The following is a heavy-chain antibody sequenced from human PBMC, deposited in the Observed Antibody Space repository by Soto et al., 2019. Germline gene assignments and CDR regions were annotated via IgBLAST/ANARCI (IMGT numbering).Heavy chain of an antibody. CDR2: IDLTDSYT. Sequence: PVEPQRNSRRGSECRFLNNGITWMRQMPGTGLEWMGRIDLTDSYTSYSPSFQGHVAFSADRSINTTYLQWSSLRASDTAMYYCARHGGAHYLSSGYHYAPDYWGQGTPVTVSS. J-gene: IGHJ4*02. V-gene: IGHV5-10-1*01. CDR3: ARHGGAHYLSSGYHYAPDY. CDR1: ECRFLNNG. D-gene: IGHD3-22*01.